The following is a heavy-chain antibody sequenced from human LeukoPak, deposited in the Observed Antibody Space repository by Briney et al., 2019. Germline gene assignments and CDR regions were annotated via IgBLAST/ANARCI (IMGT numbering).Heavy chain of an antibody. CDR2: IRSKAYGGTT. D-gene: IGHD3-22*01. J-gene: IGHJ4*02. CDR3: TNYYDSSGYYTNDY. CDR1: GFTFSSCS. Sequence: GGSLRLSCAASGFTFSSCSMNWVRQAPGKGLEWVGFIRSKAYGGTTEYAASVKGRFTISRDDSKSIAYLQMNSLKTEDTAVYYCTNYYDSSGYYTNDYWGQGTLVTVSS. V-gene: IGHV3-49*04.